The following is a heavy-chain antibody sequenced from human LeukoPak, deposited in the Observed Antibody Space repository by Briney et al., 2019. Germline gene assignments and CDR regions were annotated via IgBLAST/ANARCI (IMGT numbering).Heavy chain of an antibody. V-gene: IGHV4-34*01. CDR3: ARGRDIVVVPAAKRYYYYYMDV. Sequence: PSETLSLTCAVYGGSFSGYYWSWIRQPPGKGLEWIGEINHSGSTNYNPSLKSRVTISVDTSKNQFSLKLSSVTAADTAVYYCARGRDIVVVPAAKRYYYYYMDVWGKGTTVTVSS. CDR2: INHSGST. J-gene: IGHJ6*03. CDR1: GGSFSGYY. D-gene: IGHD2-2*01.